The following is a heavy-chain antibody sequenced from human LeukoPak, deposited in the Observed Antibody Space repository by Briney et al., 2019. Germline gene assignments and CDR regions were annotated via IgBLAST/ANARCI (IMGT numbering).Heavy chain of an antibody. J-gene: IGHJ4*02. CDR3: ARGGPSYALDY. CDR1: GYSFINYW. D-gene: IGHD3-16*01. V-gene: IGHV5-51*01. CDR2: IYAGDSET. Sequence: GESLKVSCKGSGYSFINYWIGWVRQMPGKGMEWMGIIYAGDSETRYSPSFQGQVTISVDKSVSTAYLQWSSLKASDSAMYYCARGGPSYALDYWGQGTLVTVSS.